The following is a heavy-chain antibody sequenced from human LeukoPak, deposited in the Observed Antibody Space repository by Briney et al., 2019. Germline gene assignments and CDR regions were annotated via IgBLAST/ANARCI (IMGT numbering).Heavy chain of an antibody. Sequence: ESGPTLLNPTPTLTLTCTFSGFSLGTSGMCASWIRQPPGKALEWLARIDWDDDKYYSTSLQTRLTISKDTSKNQVVLTMTNMDPVDTATYYCARAFPTVTTFDYWGQGTLVTVSS. V-gene: IGHV2-70*11. CDR2: IDWDDDK. CDR3: ARAFPTVTTFDY. J-gene: IGHJ4*02. D-gene: IGHD4-17*01. CDR1: GFSLGTSGMC.